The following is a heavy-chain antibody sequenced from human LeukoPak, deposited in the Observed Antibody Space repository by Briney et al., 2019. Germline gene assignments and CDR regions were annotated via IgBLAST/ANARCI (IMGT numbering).Heavy chain of an antibody. CDR2: IYSSGST. CDR1: GGSISSYY. D-gene: IGHD3-3*01. V-gene: IGHV4-4*07. Sequence: SETLSLTCTVSGGSISSYYWSWIRQPAGKGLEWIGRIYSSGSTNYNPSLKSRVTMSVDTSKNQFSLKLSSVTAADTAVDYCSGSGSFTGYLFEYWGQRPRVTVS. CDR3: SGSGSFTGYLFEY. J-gene: IGHJ4*02.